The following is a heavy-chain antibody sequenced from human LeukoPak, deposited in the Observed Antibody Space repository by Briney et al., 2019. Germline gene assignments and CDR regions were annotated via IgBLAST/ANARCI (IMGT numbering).Heavy chain of an antibody. CDR2: ISSSSSYI. CDR3: ARDYYYDSSGYYYMDV. J-gene: IGHJ6*03. Sequence: GGSLRLSCAASGSTFSSYSMNWVRQAPGKGLEWGSSISSSSSYIYYADSVKGRFTIPRDNAQNSLYLQMNSLRAEDTAVYYCARDYYYDSSGYYYMDVWGKGTTVTVSS. V-gene: IGHV3-21*01. CDR1: GSTFSSYS. D-gene: IGHD3-22*01.